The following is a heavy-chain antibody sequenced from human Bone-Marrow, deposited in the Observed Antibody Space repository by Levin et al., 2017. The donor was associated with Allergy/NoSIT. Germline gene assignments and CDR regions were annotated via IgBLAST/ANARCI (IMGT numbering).Heavy chain of an antibody. CDR3: AIYGSGNDYSAFAI. V-gene: IGHV3-53*01. D-gene: IGHD3-10*01. Sequence: GGSLRLSCAASGFTVSSNHLSWARQAPGKGLEWVSLIYSGGRGYYADSVRGRFTISRDNSKNTLYLQLNSLRAEDTAVYYCAIYGSGNDYSAFAIWGQGTMVTVSS. CDR2: IYSGGRG. CDR1: GFTVSSNH. J-gene: IGHJ3*02.